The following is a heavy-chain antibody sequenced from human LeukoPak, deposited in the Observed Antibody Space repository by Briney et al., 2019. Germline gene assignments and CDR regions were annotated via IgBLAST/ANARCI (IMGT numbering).Heavy chain of an antibody. Sequence: GGSLRLSCAASGFTFSSYAVGWVRQAPGKGLEWVSGISGSGSSGGSTYHADSVKGRFTISRDNANNTVYLQMNSLSAEDTAVYFCAKGSHYCTSTSCYPTRPLFDYWGQGTLVTVSS. J-gene: IGHJ4*02. CDR2: ISGSGSSGGST. D-gene: IGHD2-2*01. CDR1: GFTFSSYA. V-gene: IGHV3-23*01. CDR3: AKGSHYCTSTSCYPTRPLFDY.